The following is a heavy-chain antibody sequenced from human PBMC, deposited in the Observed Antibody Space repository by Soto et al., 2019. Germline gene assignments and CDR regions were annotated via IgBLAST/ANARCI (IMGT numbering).Heavy chain of an antibody. J-gene: IGHJ5*02. V-gene: IGHV3-21*01. D-gene: IGHD2-2*01. CDR3: AREADCSSTSCHEGWFDP. CDR1: GFTFSSYS. CDR2: ISSSSSYI. Sequence: EVQLVESGGGLVKPGGSLRLSCAASGFTFSSYSMNWVRQAPGKGLEWVSSISSSSSYIYYADSVKGRFTISRDNAKNSLYLQMNSLRAEDTAVYYCAREADCSSTSCHEGWFDPWGQGTLVTVSS.